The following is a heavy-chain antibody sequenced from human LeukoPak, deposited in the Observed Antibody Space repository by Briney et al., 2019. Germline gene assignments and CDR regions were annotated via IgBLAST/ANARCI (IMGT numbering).Heavy chain of an antibody. V-gene: IGHV7-4-1*02. CDR2: INTNTGNP. Sequence: ASVKVSCKASGYTFTSYAMNWVRQAPGQGLEWMGWINTNTGNPTYAQGFTGRFVFSLDTSVSTAYLQISSLKAEDTAVYYCARELAYYYDSSGYYSRPELDYWGQGTLVTVSS. CDR1: GYTFTSYA. CDR3: ARELAYYYDSSGYYSRPELDY. J-gene: IGHJ4*02. D-gene: IGHD3-22*01.